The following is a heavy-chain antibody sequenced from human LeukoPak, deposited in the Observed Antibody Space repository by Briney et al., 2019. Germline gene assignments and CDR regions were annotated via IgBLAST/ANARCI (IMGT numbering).Heavy chain of an antibody. D-gene: IGHD6-13*01. Sequence: SGGSLRLSCAASGFTFSSYAMHWVRQAPGKGLEWVAVIPYDGSNKYYADSVKGRFTISRDNSKNTLYLQMNSLRAEDTAVYYCARASVGQLVNVFDYWGQGTLVTVSS. CDR2: IPYDGSNK. J-gene: IGHJ4*02. V-gene: IGHV3-30-3*01. CDR3: ARASVGQLVNVFDY. CDR1: GFTFSSYA.